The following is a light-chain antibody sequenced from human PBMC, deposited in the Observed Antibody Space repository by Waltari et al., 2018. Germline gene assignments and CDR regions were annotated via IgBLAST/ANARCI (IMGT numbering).Light chain of an antibody. Sequence: EIVLTQSPGSLSLSPGERATLSCRASQSVSSNYLAWYQQKPGQAPRLLIYGASTRATGIPDRFSGSGSGTDFTLTITRLEPEDFAVYYCHQRSDWGTFGGGTKVEI. CDR1: QSVSSNY. V-gene: IGKV3D-20*02. J-gene: IGKJ4*01. CDR2: GAS. CDR3: HQRSDWGT.